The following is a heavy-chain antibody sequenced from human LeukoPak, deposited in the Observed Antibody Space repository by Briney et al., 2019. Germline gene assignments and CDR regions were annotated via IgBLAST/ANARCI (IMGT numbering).Heavy chain of an antibody. CDR3: ARHGTTFDAFDI. Sequence: PSETLSLTCTVSGGSISRYYWSWIRQPPGKGLEWIGYIYYSGSTNCNPSLKSRVTISVDTSKNQFSLKLSSVTAADTAVYYCARHGTTFDAFDIWGAGTMVTVSS. CDR1: GGSISRYY. CDR2: IYYSGST. J-gene: IGHJ3*02. V-gene: IGHV4-59*01. D-gene: IGHD2/OR15-2a*01.